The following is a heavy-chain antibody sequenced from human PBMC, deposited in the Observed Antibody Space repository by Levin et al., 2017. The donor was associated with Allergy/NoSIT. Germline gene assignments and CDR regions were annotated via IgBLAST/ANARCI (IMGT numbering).Heavy chain of an antibody. J-gene: IGHJ5*02. Sequence: GGSLRLSCAASGFTFSSYAMSWVRQAPGKGLEWVSAVSESGGITYYADSVKARFTISRDNSRNTLYLQMNNLRAEDTAVYYCAPRKWVVGLTQSAWFDPWGQGTLVTVSS. CDR3: APRKWVVGLTQSAWFDP. V-gene: IGHV3-23*01. CDR1: GFTFSSYA. CDR2: VSESGGIT. D-gene: IGHD1-14*01.